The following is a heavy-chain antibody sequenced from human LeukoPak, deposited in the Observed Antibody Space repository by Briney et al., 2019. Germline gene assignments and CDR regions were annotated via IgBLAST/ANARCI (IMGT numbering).Heavy chain of an antibody. CDR3: ARDGINLLQQLVPGVDY. CDR2: IKQDGSEK. J-gene: IGHJ4*02. Sequence: PGGSLRLSCAASGFTFSDYGMHWVRQAPGKGLEWVANIKQDGSEKYYVDSVKGRFTISRDNAKNSLYLQMNSLRAEDTAVYYCARDGINLLQQLVPGVDYWGQGTLVTVSS. CDR1: GFTFSDYG. V-gene: IGHV3-7*01. D-gene: IGHD6-6*01.